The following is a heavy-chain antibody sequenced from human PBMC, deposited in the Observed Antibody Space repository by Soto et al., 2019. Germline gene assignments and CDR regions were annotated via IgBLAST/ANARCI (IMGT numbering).Heavy chain of an antibody. D-gene: IGHD2-15*01. Sequence: SVKVSCKASGGTFSSYAISWVRQAPGQGLEWMGGIIPIFGTANYAQKFQGRVTITADESTSTAYMELGSLRSEDTAVYYCARAGHGGNGNWFDPWGQGTLVTVSS. V-gene: IGHV1-69*13. J-gene: IGHJ5*02. CDR3: ARAGHGGNGNWFDP. CDR1: GGTFSSYA. CDR2: IIPIFGTA.